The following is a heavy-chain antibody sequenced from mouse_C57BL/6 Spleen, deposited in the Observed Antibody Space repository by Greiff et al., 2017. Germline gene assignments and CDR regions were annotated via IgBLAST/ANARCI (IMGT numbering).Heavy chain of an antibody. D-gene: IGHD1-1*01. V-gene: IGHV1-22*01. CDR1: GYTFTDYN. CDR3: AITTVVATDYSMDY. Sequence: VQLQQSGPELVKPGASVKMSCKASGYTFTDYNMHWVQQSHGKSLEWIGYINPNNGGTSYNQTFKGKATLTVNKSSSTAYMELRSLTSADSAVYYCAITTVVATDYSMDYWGQGTSVTVSS. J-gene: IGHJ4*01. CDR2: INPNNGGT.